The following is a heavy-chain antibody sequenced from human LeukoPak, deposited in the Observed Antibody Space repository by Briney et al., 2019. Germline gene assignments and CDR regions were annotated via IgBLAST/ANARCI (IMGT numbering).Heavy chain of an antibody. D-gene: IGHD3-10*01. Sequence: SETLSLTCTVSAVSISSYYWSWIRQPPGKGLEWIGYIYYSGSTNYNPSLKSRVTISVDTSRNQFSLKLSSVTAADTAVYYCARVGGSGSYYYAMDVWGQGTTVTVSS. CDR2: IYYSGST. CDR3: ARVGGSGSYYYAMDV. CDR1: AVSISSYY. J-gene: IGHJ6*02. V-gene: IGHV4-59*01.